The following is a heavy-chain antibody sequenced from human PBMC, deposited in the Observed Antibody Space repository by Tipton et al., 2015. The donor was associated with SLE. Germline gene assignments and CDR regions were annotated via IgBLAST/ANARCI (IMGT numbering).Heavy chain of an antibody. J-gene: IGHJ4*02. Sequence: TLSLTCTVSGGSISTYYWNWIRQPPGKGLEWIGYIYYSGSTNYNPSLKSRVTISVDTSKNQFSLKLSSVTAADTAVYLCARRAETGSLSAYDYWGQGTLVTVSS. CDR2: IYYSGST. CDR1: GGSISTYY. D-gene: IGHD1-14*01. CDR3: ARRAETGSLSAYDY. V-gene: IGHV4-59*08.